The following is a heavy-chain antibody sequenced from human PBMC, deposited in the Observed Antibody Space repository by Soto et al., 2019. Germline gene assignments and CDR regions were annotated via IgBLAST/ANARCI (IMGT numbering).Heavy chain of an antibody. CDR2: IIPIFGTA. Sequence: QXQLVQSGAEVKKPGSSVKVSCKASGGTFSSYAISWVRQAPGQGLEXMGGIIPIFGTANYAQKFQGRVTITADESTSTAYMELSSLRSEDTAVYYCARVARGGYDFWSGYYFDYWGQGTLVTVSS. D-gene: IGHD3-3*01. J-gene: IGHJ4*02. CDR1: GGTFSSYA. CDR3: ARVARGGYDFWSGYYFDY. V-gene: IGHV1-69*01.